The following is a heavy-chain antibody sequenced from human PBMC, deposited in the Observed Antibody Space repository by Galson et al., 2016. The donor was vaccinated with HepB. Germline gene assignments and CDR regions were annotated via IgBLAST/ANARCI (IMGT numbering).Heavy chain of an antibody. CDR3: ARDYYRSGSYSFDY. J-gene: IGHJ4*02. CDR2: IGSSGSPI. V-gene: IGHV3-48*02. Sequence: SLRLSCAASGFSFSTYNMNWVRQAPGKGLEWLSYIGSSGSPIYYADSVKGRFTDSRDNAKNSLYLQMNGLRDEDTAVYYCARDYYRSGSYSFDYWGQGILVTVSS. CDR1: GFSFSTYN. D-gene: IGHD3-10*01.